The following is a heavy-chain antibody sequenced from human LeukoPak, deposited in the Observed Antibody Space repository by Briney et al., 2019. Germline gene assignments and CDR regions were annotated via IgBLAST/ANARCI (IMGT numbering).Heavy chain of an antibody. D-gene: IGHD1-26*01. J-gene: IGHJ3*02. CDR3: AREWAWEHAFDI. V-gene: IGHV4-59*01. Sequence: SETLSLTCSVSGGSISSYYWSWIRQPPGKGLEWIGYLYYSGSTNYNPSLKSRVTISVDTSKNQFSLKLSSVTAADTAVYYCAREWAWEHAFDIWGQGTMVTVSS. CDR1: GGSISSYY. CDR2: LYYSGST.